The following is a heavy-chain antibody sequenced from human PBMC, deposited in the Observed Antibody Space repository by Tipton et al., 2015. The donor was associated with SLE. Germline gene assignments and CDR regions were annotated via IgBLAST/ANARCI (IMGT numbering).Heavy chain of an antibody. J-gene: IGHJ3*02. D-gene: IGHD1-26*01. CDR2: IWYDGSNK. V-gene: IGHV3-33*01. CDR1: GFTFSSYG. Sequence: SLRLSCAASGFTFSSYGMHWVRQAPGKGLEWVAVIWYDGSNKYYADSAKGRFTISRDNSKNTLYLQMNSLRAEDTAAYYCARSGVAFDIWGQGTMVTVSS. CDR3: ARSGVAFDI.